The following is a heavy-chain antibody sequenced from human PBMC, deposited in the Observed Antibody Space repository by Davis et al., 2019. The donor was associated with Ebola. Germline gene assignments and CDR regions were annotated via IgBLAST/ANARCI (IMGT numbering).Heavy chain of an antibody. CDR1: GGTFTSYA. J-gene: IGHJ4*02. D-gene: IGHD1-26*01. Sequence: SVQVSCKASGGTFTSYAISWVRQAPGQGLEWMGGIIPIFGTATYAQKFQGRVTITADESTSTAYMELRSLRSDDTAVYYCARDQWGGSYFYWGQGTLVTVSS. V-gene: IGHV1-69*13. CDR3: ARDQWGGSYFY. CDR2: IIPIFGTA.